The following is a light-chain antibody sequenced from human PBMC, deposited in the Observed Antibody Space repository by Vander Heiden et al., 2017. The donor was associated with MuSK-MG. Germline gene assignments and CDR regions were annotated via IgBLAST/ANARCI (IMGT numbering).Light chain of an antibody. Sequence: QSVLTQPPSAPGNPGPRVTISWSGSSSNIGSNTVNCYHQLPCTAPKLLIYGNNQRPSGVPDRFAGSKSGTSAWLAISGLQSEDEADYYGAAWGDRLNGLVFGGGTKLTV. V-gene: IGLV1-44*01. CDR3: AAWGDRLNGLV. CDR1: SSNIGSNT. CDR2: GNN. J-gene: IGLJ2*01.